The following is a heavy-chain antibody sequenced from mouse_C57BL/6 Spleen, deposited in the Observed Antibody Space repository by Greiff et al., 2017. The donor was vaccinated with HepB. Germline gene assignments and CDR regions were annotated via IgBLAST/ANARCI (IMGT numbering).Heavy chain of an antibody. CDR3: APIYYGNYVRAY. Sequence: QVQLQQSGAELVKPGASVKVSCKASGYTFTSYWMHWVKQRPGQGLEWIGRIHPSDSDTNYNQKFKGKATLTVDKSSSTAYMQLSSLTSEDSAVYYCAPIYYGNYVRAYWGQGTLVTVSA. CDR1: GYTFTSYW. V-gene: IGHV1-74*01. D-gene: IGHD2-1*01. CDR2: IHPSDSDT. J-gene: IGHJ3*01.